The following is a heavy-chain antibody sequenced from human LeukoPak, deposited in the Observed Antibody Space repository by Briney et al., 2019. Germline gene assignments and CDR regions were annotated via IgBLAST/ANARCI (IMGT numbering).Heavy chain of an antibody. V-gene: IGHV1-2*02. CDR2: INPNSGGT. J-gene: IGHJ5*02. CDR1: GYTFTGYY. CDR3: ARTTGGAAAGPFDP. D-gene: IGHD6-13*01. Sequence: ASVKVSCKASGYTFTGYYMHWVRQAPGQGLEWMGWINPNSGGTNYAQKFRGRVTMTRDTSISTAYMELSRLRSDDTAVYYCARTTGGAAAGPFDPWGQGTLVTVSS.